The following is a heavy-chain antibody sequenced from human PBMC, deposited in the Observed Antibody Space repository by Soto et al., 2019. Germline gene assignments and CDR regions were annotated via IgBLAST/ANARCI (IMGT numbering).Heavy chain of an antibody. Sequence: PGGSLRLSCAASGFTFSTYAMNWVRQAPGKGLEWVSAISNAGVSTYYAESVRGRFTISRDNSINTPYLQMSGLRTEDTAVYYCAHPRGYGVFDAVDIWGQGKMVTVSS. CDR1: GFTFSTYA. D-gene: IGHD4-17*01. J-gene: IGHJ3*02. CDR2: ISNAGVST. V-gene: IGHV3-23*01. CDR3: AHPRGYGVFDAVDI.